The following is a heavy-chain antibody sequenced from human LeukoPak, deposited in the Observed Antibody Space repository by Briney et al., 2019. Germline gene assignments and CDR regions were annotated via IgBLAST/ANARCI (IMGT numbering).Heavy chain of an antibody. Sequence: PSETLSLTCTVSGGSISSSSYYWGWIRQPPGKGLEWIGSIYYSGSTYYNPSLKSRVTISVDTSKNQFSLKLRSVTAADTAVYYCASFPVDTALVWWDYWGQGTLVTVSS. D-gene: IGHD5-18*01. CDR1: GGSISSSSYY. V-gene: IGHV4-39*01. CDR3: ASFPVDTALVWWDY. J-gene: IGHJ4*02. CDR2: IYYSGST.